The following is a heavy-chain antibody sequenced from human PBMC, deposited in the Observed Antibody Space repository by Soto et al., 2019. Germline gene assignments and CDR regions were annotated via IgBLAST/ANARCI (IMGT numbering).Heavy chain of an antibody. V-gene: IGHV3-23*01. J-gene: IGHJ4*02. CDR1: GFTFSSYS. Sequence: EVQLLESGGGLVQPGGSMRLSCAASGFTFSSYSMSWVRQAPGKGLEWVSGFSTSGDGGATYYADSVKGRLTISRDNSQNMLFLQMTSLRAEDTAIYYCAKKVNSGPGSQYFDYWGQGTLVAVSS. D-gene: IGHD3-10*01. CDR3: AKKVNSGPGSQYFDY. CDR2: TSGDGGAT.